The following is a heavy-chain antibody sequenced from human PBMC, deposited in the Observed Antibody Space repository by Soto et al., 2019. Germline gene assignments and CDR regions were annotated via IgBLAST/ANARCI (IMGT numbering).Heavy chain of an antibody. D-gene: IGHD5-18*01. Sequence: TGGSLRLSCAASGFTFSSYGMHWVRQAPGKGLEWVAVISYDGSNKYYADSVKGRFTISRDNSKNTLYLQMNSLRAEDTAVYYCAKEKSITASYYYGMDVWGQGTTVTVSS. CDR1: GFTFSSYG. CDR2: ISYDGSNK. J-gene: IGHJ6*02. CDR3: AKEKSITASYYYGMDV. V-gene: IGHV3-30*18.